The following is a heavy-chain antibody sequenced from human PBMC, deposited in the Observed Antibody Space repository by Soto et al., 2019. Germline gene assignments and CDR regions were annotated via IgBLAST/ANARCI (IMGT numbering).Heavy chain of an antibody. CDR3: SSYGDYGGGFSNGDY. V-gene: IGHV4-39*01. Sequence: SETLSLTCTVSGGSISSSVYYWGWIRQPPGKGLEWIGTIYYTGSTFYNPSLKSRVTVSVDTSKNQFSLKLSSVTAADTAVYYCSSYGDYGGGFSNGDYWGQGTLVTVSS. CDR1: GGSISSSVYY. J-gene: IGHJ4*02. D-gene: IGHD4-17*01. CDR2: IYYTGST.